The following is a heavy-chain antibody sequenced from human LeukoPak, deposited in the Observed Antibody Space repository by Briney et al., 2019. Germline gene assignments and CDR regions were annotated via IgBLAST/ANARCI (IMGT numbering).Heavy chain of an antibody. V-gene: IGHV1-18*01. CDR3: ARGSDETLYYYYGMDV. CDR1: GYTFTSYG. J-gene: IGHJ6*02. Sequence: ASVKVSCKASGYTFTSYGISWVRQAPGQGLEWMGWISAYNGNTNYAQKLQGRVTMTTDTSTSTAYMELRSLRSDDTAVYYCARGSDETLYYYYGMDVWGQGTLVTVSS. CDR2: ISAYNGNT.